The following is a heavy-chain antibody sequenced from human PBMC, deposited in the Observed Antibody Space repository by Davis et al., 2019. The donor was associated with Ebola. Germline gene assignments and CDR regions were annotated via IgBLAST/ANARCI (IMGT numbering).Heavy chain of an antibody. J-gene: IGHJ6*02. CDR1: GGTFSSYA. CDR3: ARDSALGAVAGDSPGYGMDV. D-gene: IGHD6-19*01. Sequence: SVKVSCKASGGTFSSYAISWVRQAPGQGLEWMGGIIPIFGTANYAQKFQGRVTITADESTSTAYMELSSLRSEDTAVYYCARDSALGAVAGDSPGYGMDVWGQGTTVTVSS. CDR2: IIPIFGTA. V-gene: IGHV1-69*13.